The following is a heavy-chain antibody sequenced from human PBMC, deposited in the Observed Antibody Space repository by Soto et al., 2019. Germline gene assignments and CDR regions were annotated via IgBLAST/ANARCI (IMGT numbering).Heavy chain of an antibody. CDR1: GFTFSSYG. J-gene: IGHJ4*02. Sequence: QVQLVESGGGVVQPGRSLRLSCAASGFTFSSYGMHWVRQAPGKGLEWVAVISYDGSNKYYADSVKGRFTISRDNSKNTLYLQMNSLRAEVTAVYYCAKPPGDPDDYWGQGTLVTVSS. D-gene: IGHD4-17*01. CDR3: AKPPGDPDDY. CDR2: ISYDGSNK. V-gene: IGHV3-30*18.